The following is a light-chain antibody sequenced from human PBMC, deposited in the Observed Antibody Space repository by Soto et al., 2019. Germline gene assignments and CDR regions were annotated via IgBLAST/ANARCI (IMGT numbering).Light chain of an antibody. CDR2: GVS. J-gene: IGKJ2*01. Sequence: DIQMTQSPSSLSASIGDRVTITCRASQSISSYLNWYQQKPGKAPKLLIYGVSSLQSGVPSRFSGSGSGTDFTLTITNLQPEDFATYFWQQSYSTPYMYTFGQGTKLEIK. CDR3: QQSYSTPYMYT. V-gene: IGKV1-39*01. CDR1: QSISSY.